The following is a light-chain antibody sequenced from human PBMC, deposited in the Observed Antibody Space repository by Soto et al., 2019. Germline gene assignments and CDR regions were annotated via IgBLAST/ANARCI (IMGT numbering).Light chain of an antibody. CDR1: QSVSSY. V-gene: IGKV3-11*01. Sequence: EIVLTQSPATLSLSPGERATLSCRASQSVSSYLAWYQQKPGQAPRLLIYDASNRATGIPARFSGSGSGTDFALTISSLEPEDFAVYSCQQRSICPQTFGQGTKLEIK. J-gene: IGKJ2*01. CDR2: DAS. CDR3: QQRSICPQT.